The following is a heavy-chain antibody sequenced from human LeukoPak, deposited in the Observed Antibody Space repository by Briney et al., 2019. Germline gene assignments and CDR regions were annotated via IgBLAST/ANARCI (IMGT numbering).Heavy chain of an antibody. V-gene: IGHV3-23*01. CDR2: ISASGDNA. J-gene: IGHJ4*02. CDR1: GFTVNSYA. D-gene: IGHD4-17*01. Sequence: GSLRLSCDASGFTVNSYAMNWVRQAPGKGLEWVSVISASGDNAYYADSVKGRFTISRDDSKNTVYLQMNSLRADDTAVYHCAKGGRRHYGDYVAFWGQGTLVTVSS. CDR3: AKGGRRHYGDYVAF.